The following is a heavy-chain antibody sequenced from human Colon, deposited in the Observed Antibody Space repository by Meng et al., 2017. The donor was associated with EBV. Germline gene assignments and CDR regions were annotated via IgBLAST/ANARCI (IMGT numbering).Heavy chain of an antibody. Sequence: QVQLQESGPGLVKPSXXLSLTCXVSGGSRSRSDWWSWVRQPPGKGLEWIGETSHSGSTDYSPSLKSRVTISLDKSKNQLSLKLNSVTAADTAVYYCARYVFDSSSLYSNWFDTWGQGTLVTVSS. CDR3: ARYVFDSSSLYSNWFDT. V-gene: IGHV4-4*02. CDR2: TSHSGST. D-gene: IGHD3-22*01. J-gene: IGHJ5*02. CDR1: GGSRSRSDW.